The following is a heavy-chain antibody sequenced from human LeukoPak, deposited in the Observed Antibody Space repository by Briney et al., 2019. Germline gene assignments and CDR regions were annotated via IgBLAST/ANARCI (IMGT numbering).Heavy chain of an antibody. CDR3: AKLGYGSAKSRFDY. J-gene: IGHJ4*02. CDR1: GFTFSSYA. CDR2: ISGSGGST. D-gene: IGHD6-19*01. V-gene: IGHV3-23*01. Sequence: GGSLRLSCAASGFTFSSYAVIWVRQAPGKGLEWVSAISGSGGSTYYADSVKGRFTISRDNSKNTLYLQMNSLRAEDTAVYYCAKLGYGSAKSRFDYWGQGTLVTVSS.